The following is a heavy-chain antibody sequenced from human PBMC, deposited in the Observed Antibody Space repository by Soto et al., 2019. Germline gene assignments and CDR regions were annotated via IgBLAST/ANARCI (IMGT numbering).Heavy chain of an antibody. J-gene: IGHJ3*02. D-gene: IGHD6-13*01. V-gene: IGHV3-30-3*01. Sequence: RLSCAASGFTFSSYAMHWVRQAPGKGLEWVAVISYDGSNKYYADSVKGRFTISRDNSKNTLYLQMNSLRAEDTAVYYCARDPRQQLPDDAFDIWGQGTMVTVSS. CDR1: GFTFSSYA. CDR2: ISYDGSNK. CDR3: ARDPRQQLPDDAFDI.